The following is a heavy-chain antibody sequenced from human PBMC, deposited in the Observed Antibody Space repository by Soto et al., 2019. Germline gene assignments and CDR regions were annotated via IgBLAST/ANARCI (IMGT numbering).Heavy chain of an antibody. Sequence: GPPVKVSCKASGYTFTNYGITWVRQAPGQGLEWMGWIGAYNDKTNFAQKFQDRVTMTRDTSTSTAYMELRSLRSDDTAVYFCARDRPPVRYCSGGSCFMDDVFDIWGQGTMVTVSS. CDR3: ARDRPPVRYCSGGSCFMDDVFDI. CDR2: IGAYNDKT. D-gene: IGHD2-15*01. V-gene: IGHV1-18*01. CDR1: GYTFTNYG. J-gene: IGHJ3*02.